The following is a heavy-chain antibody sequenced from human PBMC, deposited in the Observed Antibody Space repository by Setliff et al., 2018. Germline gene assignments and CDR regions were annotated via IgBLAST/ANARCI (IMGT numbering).Heavy chain of an antibody. CDR1: GFTFSTYA. Sequence: PGGSLRLSCAASGFTFSTYAMSWVRQAPGKGLEWLSGISGRGDNTYYVDSVKGRFTISRDNSKNTLYLQMNSLKTEDTAVYYCTTSISEDYDYGENEGVYYYYYYMDVWGKGTTVTVSS. V-gene: IGHV3-23*01. D-gene: IGHD4-17*01. J-gene: IGHJ6*03. CDR3: TTSISEDYDYGENEGVYYYYYYMDV. CDR2: ISGRGDNT.